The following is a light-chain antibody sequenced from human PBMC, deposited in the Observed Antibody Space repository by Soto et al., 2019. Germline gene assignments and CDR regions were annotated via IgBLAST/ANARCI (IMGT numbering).Light chain of an antibody. Sequence: EIVMTQSPATLSVSPGERATLSCRTRKSGSSNLAWYQQIPGQASRLLIYGASTRATGIPARCSGSGSGTEVTLTISSRQSEDFAVYYCQQYNNWPPWTFGQGTKVEIK. J-gene: IGKJ1*01. CDR2: GAS. CDR3: QQYNNWPPWT. CDR1: KSGSSN. V-gene: IGKV3-15*01.